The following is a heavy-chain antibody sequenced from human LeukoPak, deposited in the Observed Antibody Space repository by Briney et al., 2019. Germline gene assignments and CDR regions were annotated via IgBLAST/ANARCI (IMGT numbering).Heavy chain of an antibody. CDR1: GYTFNSYG. V-gene: IGHV1-18*01. Sequence: GASVKASCKASGYTFNSYGISWVRQAPGHGLEWMGWISAYNGNTNYAQKLQGRVTMTTDTSTSTAYMELRSLRSDDTAVYYCAREPFYSSGWYIPVYYYYGMDVWGQGTTVTVSS. D-gene: IGHD6-19*01. CDR2: ISAYNGNT. CDR3: AREPFYSSGWYIPVYYYYGMDV. J-gene: IGHJ6*02.